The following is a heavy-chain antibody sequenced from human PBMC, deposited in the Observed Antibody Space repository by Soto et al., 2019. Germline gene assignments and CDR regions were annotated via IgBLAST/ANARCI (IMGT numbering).Heavy chain of an antibody. J-gene: IGHJ6*01. CDR3: ARDRLSSTGVYDYYGMDV. Sequence: EVQLVESGGGLVKPGGSLRLSCAASGFTFSTHSINWVRQAPGKGLEWVSSISDSSSYIYYADSVKGRFTISRDNAKNSLSLQMNSLRAEDTAVYYCARDRLSSTGVYDYYGMDVW. CDR2: ISDSSSYI. D-gene: IGHD6-6*01. V-gene: IGHV3-21*01. CDR1: GFTFSTHS.